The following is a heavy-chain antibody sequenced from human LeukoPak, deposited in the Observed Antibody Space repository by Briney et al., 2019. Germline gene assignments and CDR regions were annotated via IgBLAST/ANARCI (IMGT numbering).Heavy chain of an antibody. J-gene: IGHJ4*02. V-gene: IGHV3-30*02. D-gene: IGHD6-13*01. CDR2: IGYEGSTK. CDR1: GFTFRSDG. Sequence: PGGSLRLSCAASGFTFRSDGMHWVRQAPGKGLEWVTFIGYEGSTKYYVDSVKGRFTISRDNSKNTLYLQMNSQRVEDTAVYYCAKDRSTNWSLDYWGQGTLVIVSS. CDR3: AKDRSTNWSLDY.